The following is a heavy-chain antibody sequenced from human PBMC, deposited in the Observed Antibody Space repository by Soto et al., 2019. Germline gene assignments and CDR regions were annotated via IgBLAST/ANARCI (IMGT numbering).Heavy chain of an antibody. J-gene: IGHJ5*02. V-gene: IGHV1-18*01. CDR1: GYTFTSYG. D-gene: IGHD4-17*01. Sequence: GASVKVSCKASGYTFTSYGISWVRQAPGQGLEWMGWISAYNGNTNYAQKLQGRVTMTTDTSTSTAYMELRSLRSDDTAVYYGARELDYGDYGGWCDPGGQRSLVPFSS. CDR3: ARELDYGDYGGWCDP. CDR2: ISAYNGNT.